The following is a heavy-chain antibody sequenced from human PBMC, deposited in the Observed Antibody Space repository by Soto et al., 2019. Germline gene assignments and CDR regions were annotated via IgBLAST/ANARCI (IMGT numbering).Heavy chain of an antibody. CDR1: EFSLSNPRMG. CDR3: ARMDGDYNYYAMDV. D-gene: IGHD4-17*01. Sequence: QVTLKESGPVLVQPTETLTLTCTVSEFSLSNPRMGVSWIRQPPGKPLEWLAHFFSDAERSYSASMQSRLTMSTDTSGSQVVLTMTNVDPVDTATYFCARMDGDYNYYAMDVWGQGTTVTVSS. V-gene: IGHV2-26*01. CDR2: FFSDAER. J-gene: IGHJ6*02.